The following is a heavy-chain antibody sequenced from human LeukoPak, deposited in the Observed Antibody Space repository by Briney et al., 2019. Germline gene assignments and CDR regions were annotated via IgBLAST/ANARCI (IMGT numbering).Heavy chain of an antibody. D-gene: IGHD6-25*01. Sequence: SETLSLTCAVYGGSFSGYYWSWIRQPPGKGLEWIGEINHSGSTNYNPSLKSRVTISVDTSKNQFSLKLSSVTAADTAVYYCARMGIASGIPALDAFDIWGQGTTVTVSS. CDR2: INHSGST. CDR3: ARMGIASGIPALDAFDI. V-gene: IGHV4-34*01. J-gene: IGHJ3*02. CDR1: GGSFSGYY.